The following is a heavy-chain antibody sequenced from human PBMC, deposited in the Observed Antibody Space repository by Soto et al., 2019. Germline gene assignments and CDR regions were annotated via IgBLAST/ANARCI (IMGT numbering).Heavy chain of an antibody. CDR1: GFTFSSYG. J-gene: IGHJ4*02. V-gene: IGHV3-33*01. CDR3: AREADGSGSYLDY. CDR2: IWYDGSNK. Sequence: GGSLRLSCAASGFTFSSYGMHWVRQAPGKGLEWVAVIWYDGSNKYYADSVKGRFTISRDNSKNTLYLQMNSLRAEDTAVYYCAREADGSGSYLDYWGQGTLVTVSS. D-gene: IGHD3-10*01.